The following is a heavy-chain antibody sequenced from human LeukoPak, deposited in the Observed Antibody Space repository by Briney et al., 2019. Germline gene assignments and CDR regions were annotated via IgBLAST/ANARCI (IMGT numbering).Heavy chain of an antibody. CDR3: ARGGGKYSSSWLNWFDP. V-gene: IGHV3-21*01. D-gene: IGHD6-13*01. CDR2: ISSSSSYI. Sequence: GGSLRLSCAASGFTFSSYSMNRVRQAPGKGLEWVSSISSSSSYIYYADSVKGRFTISRDNAKNSLYLQMNSLRAEDTAVYYCARGGGKYSSSWLNWFDPWGQGTLVTVSS. J-gene: IGHJ5*02. CDR1: GFTFSSYS.